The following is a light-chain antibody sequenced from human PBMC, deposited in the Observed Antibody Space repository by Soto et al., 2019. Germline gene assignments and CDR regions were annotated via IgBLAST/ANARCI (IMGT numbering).Light chain of an antibody. CDR2: GAS. CDR3: QQYADYCT. Sequence: DIPLTQSPPTLSASVGDRVIITCRASQSLSTWLAWYQQKPGKAPKLLIFGASALESGVPSRFSGIGSATEFTIASNNLQPQDSATYYCQQYADYCTFGQGTKVEI. J-gene: IGKJ1*01. CDR1: QSLSTW. V-gene: IGKV1-5*01.